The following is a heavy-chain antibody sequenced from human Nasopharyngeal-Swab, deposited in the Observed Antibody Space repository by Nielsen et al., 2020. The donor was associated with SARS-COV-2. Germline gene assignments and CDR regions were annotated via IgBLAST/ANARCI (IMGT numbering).Heavy chain of an antibody. D-gene: IGHD3-10*01. Sequence: GGSLRLSCAASGFTFSSYAMSWVRKAPGKGLEWVSAISGSGGSTYYADSVKGRFTISRDNSKNTLYLQMNILRAEDTALYYCAKNFYGSGSYLVSWGQGTLATVSS. J-gene: IGHJ4*02. CDR1: GFTFSSYA. V-gene: IGHV3-23*01. CDR2: ISGSGGST. CDR3: AKNFYGSGSYLVS.